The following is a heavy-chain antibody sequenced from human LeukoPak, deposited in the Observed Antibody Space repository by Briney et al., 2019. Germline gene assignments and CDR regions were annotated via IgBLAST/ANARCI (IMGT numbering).Heavy chain of an antibody. CDR1: GDSISRSSFY. Sequence: SETLSLTCTVSGDSISRSSFYWGWIRQPPGKGLEWIGTLYSSGSTYYNLSLKSRVTISVDTSKKQFSLNLSSVTAADTAVYYCVRGGGSYNLFDYWGQGTLVTVSS. V-gene: IGHV4-39*07. CDR3: VRGGGSYNLFDY. J-gene: IGHJ4*02. D-gene: IGHD1-26*01. CDR2: LYSSGST.